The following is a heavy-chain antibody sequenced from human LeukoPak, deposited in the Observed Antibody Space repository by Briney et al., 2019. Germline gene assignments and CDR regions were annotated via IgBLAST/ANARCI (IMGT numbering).Heavy chain of an antibody. V-gene: IGHV4-4*07. J-gene: IGHJ4*02. CDR3: ARDSRGYSAYFDY. D-gene: IGHD5-12*01. Sequence: PSETLSLTCTVSGDSIRNYYWSWIRQPAGKGLEWIGRIYTSGSTNYNPSLKSRVTMSVDTSKNQFSLKLSSVTAADTAVYYCARDSRGYSAYFDYWGQGTLVTVSS. CDR2: IYTSGST. CDR1: GDSIRNYY.